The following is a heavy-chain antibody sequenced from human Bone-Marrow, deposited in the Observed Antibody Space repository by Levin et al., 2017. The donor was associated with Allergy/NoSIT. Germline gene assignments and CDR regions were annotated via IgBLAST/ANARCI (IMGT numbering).Heavy chain of an antibody. CDR1: GYTFTSYG. Sequence: GGSLRLSCKASGYTFTSYGISWVRQAPGQGLEWMGWISAYNGNTNYAQKLQGRVTMTTDTSTSTAYMELRSLRSDDTAVYYCASGPVVHSSSWPSWGQGTLVTVSS. CDR2: ISAYNGNT. V-gene: IGHV1-18*01. D-gene: IGHD6-13*01. J-gene: IGHJ4*02. CDR3: ASGPVVHSSSWPS.